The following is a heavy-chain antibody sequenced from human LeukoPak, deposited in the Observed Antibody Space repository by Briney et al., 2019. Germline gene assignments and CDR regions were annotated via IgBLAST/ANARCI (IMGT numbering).Heavy chain of an antibody. CDR1: GYTFTSYG. CDR2: ISAYNGNT. D-gene: IGHD3-9*01. Sequence: ASVKVSCKASGYTFTSYGVSWVRQAPGQGLEWMGWISAYNGNTNYAQKPQGRVTMTTDTSTSTAYMELRSLRSDDTAVYYCARLPYDILTGYYPPDYWGQGTLVTVSS. CDR3: ARLPYDILTGYYPPDY. V-gene: IGHV1-18*01. J-gene: IGHJ4*02.